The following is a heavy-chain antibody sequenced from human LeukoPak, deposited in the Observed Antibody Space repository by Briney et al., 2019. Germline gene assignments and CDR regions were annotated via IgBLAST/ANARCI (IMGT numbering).Heavy chain of an antibody. D-gene: IGHD5-18*01. V-gene: IGHV4-31*03. CDR1: GGSISSGGYY. J-gene: IGHJ4*02. CDR2: IYYSGST. Sequence: SETLSLTCTVSGGSISSGGYYWSWIRQHPGEGLEWIGYIYYSGSTYYSPSLKSRVTISVDTSKNQFSLKLSSVTAVDTAVYYCARDTALVTGDYWGQGTLVTVSS. CDR3: ARDTALVTGDY.